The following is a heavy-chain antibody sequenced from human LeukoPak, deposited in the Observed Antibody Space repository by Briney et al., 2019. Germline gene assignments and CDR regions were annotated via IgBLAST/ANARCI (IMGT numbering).Heavy chain of an antibody. CDR1: GFMLSSYW. CDR2: IKQDGSEK. J-gene: IGHJ4*02. Sequence: GGSLRLSCAASGFMLSSYWMSWVRQAPGKGLEWVANIKQDGSEKYYVDSVKGRFTISRDNAKNSLFLQMNRLRAEDTAVYYCAREGSQSASGTYPGNDWGQGTLVTVSS. D-gene: IGHD1-26*01. CDR3: AREGSQSASGTYPGND. V-gene: IGHV3-7*01.